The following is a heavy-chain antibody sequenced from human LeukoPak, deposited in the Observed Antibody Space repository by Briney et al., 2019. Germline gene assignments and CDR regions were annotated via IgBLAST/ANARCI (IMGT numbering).Heavy chain of an antibody. CDR1: GGSFSGYY. V-gene: IGHV4-34*01. D-gene: IGHD2-15*01. CDR2: INHSGST. CDR3: ARGRKSTRIVVVVAATWSYYFDY. J-gene: IGHJ4*02. Sequence: SETLSLTCAVYGGSFSGYYWSWIRQSPGKGLEWIGEINHSGSTNYNPSLKSRVTISVDTSKNQFSLKLSSVTAADTAVYYCARGRKSTRIVVVVAATWSYYFDYWGQGTLVTVSS.